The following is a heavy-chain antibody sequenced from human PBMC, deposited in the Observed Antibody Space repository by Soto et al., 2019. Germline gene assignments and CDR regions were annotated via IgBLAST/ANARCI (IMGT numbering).Heavy chain of an antibody. CDR3: AKDVWFGVNAYYYFAY. V-gene: IGHV3-23*01. CDR1: GVTFSSYA. CDR2: ISGSGGST. Sequence: PGGSLRLSCAASGVTFSSYAMSWVRQAPGKGLEWVSAISGSGGSTYYADSVKGRFTISRDNSKNTLYLQMNSLRAEDTAVYYCAKDVWFGVNAYYYFAYWGQGTLVTVSS. J-gene: IGHJ4*02. D-gene: IGHD3-10*01.